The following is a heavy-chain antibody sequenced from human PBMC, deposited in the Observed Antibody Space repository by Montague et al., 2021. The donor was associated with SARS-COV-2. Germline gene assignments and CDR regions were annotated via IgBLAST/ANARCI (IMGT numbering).Heavy chain of an antibody. D-gene: IGHD6-19*01. J-gene: IGHJ4*02. Sequence: SETLSLTCTVSGGSISSSSYYWGWIRQPPGKGLEWIESIYYSGSTYYNPSLKSRVTISVDTSKNQFSLKLSSVTAADTAVCYCARQRRGGLVSTPRFFDYWGQGTLVTVSS. V-gene: IGHV4-39*01. CDR2: IYYSGST. CDR1: GGSISSSSYY. CDR3: ARQRRGGLVSTPRFFDY.